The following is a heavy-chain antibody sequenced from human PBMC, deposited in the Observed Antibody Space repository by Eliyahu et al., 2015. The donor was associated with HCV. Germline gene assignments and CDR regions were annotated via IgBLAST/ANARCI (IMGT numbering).Heavy chain of an antibody. CDR1: GFTFNNYA. CDR3: AKGSSVTGITRDFDH. Sequence: EVQLLESGGGLVQPGGSLSLSCAGSGFTFNNYAMTWVRQAPGKGLEWVSVIXDSGGITYYADSVKGRFTIFRDNSKNTVYLQMNSLRAEDTAVYFCAKGSSVTGITRDFDHWGQGTLVTVSS. J-gene: IGHJ4*02. CDR2: IXDSGGIT. D-gene: IGHD5/OR15-5a*01. V-gene: IGHV3-23*01.